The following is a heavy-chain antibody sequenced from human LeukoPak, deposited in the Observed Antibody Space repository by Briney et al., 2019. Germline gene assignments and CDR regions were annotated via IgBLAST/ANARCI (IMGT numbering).Heavy chain of an antibody. CDR1: GFTFSSYA. D-gene: IGHD1-26*01. J-gene: IGHJ4*02. CDR3: AKSQDGGRLFHFDY. Sequence: GGSLRLSCAASGFTFSSYAMSWVRQAPGKGLQWVSAISGSGGSTYYADSVKGRFIISRDNFKNTLYLQMNSLRAEDTAVYFCAKSQDGGRLFHFDYWGQGTLVTVSS. CDR2: ISGSGGST. V-gene: IGHV3-23*01.